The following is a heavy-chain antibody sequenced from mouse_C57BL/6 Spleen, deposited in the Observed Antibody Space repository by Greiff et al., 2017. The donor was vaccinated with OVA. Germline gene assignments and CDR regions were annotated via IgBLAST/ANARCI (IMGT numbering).Heavy chain of an antibody. CDR2: ISSGSSCT. CDR1: GFTFSSYG. J-gene: IGHJ2*01. CDR3: ARHDFDY. Sequence: EVQGVESGGDLVKPGGSLKLSCAASGFTFSSYGMSWVRQTPDKRLEWVATISSGSSCTYYTDSVKGRFTFSRDNATNTVYMQMRSLTSEDTAMYYGARHDFDYWGQGTTLTVSS. V-gene: IGHV5-6*01.